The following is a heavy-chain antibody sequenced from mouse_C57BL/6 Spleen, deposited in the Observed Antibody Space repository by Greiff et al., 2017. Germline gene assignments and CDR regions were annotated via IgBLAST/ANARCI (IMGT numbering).Heavy chain of an antibody. V-gene: IGHV5-17*01. CDR3: ARHGSSYRYFDV. Sequence: EVQRVESGGGLVKPGGSLKLSCAASGFTFSDYGMHWVRQAPEKGLEWVAYISSGSSTIYYADTVKGRFTISRDNAKNTLFLQMTSLRSEDTAMYYCARHGSSYRYFDVWGTGTTVTVAS. J-gene: IGHJ1*03. CDR1: GFTFSDYG. CDR2: ISSGSSTI. D-gene: IGHD1-1*01.